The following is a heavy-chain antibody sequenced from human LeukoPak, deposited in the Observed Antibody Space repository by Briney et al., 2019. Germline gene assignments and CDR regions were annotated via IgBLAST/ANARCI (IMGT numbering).Heavy chain of an antibody. CDR3: AKYYYDSIGYYYFDY. Sequence: GGSLRLSCAASVFTVSRNYMRWVRQAPGKGLEWVSVIYSGGSTKYADSVKGRFTISRDNSKNTLYLQMNSLRAEDTAVYYCAKYYYDSIGYYYFDYWGQGTLVTVSS. J-gene: IGHJ4*02. D-gene: IGHD3-22*01. CDR2: IYSGGST. CDR1: VFTVSRNY. V-gene: IGHV3-53*01.